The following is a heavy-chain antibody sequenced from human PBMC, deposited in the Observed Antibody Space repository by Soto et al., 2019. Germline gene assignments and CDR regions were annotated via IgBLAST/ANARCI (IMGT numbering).Heavy chain of an antibody. J-gene: IGHJ6*03. CDR3: ARDANLPSVVPAAILYYYMDV. Sequence: ASVKVSCKASGYTFTSYGISWVRQAPGQGLEWMGWISAYNGNTNYAQKLQGRVTMTTDTSTSTAYMELRSLRSDDTAVYYCARDANLPSVVPAAILYYYMDVWGKGTTVTVSS. CDR2: ISAYNGNT. D-gene: IGHD2-2*02. CDR1: GYTFTSYG. V-gene: IGHV1-18*01.